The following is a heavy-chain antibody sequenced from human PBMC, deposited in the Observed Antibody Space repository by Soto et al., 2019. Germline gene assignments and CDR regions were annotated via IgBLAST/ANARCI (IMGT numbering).Heavy chain of an antibody. Sequence: LSLTGAVSGGSINSSNWWSWVRQPPGKGLEWIGEIYHSGSTNYNPSLKSRVTISVDKSKNQFSLKLSSVTAADTAVYYCARAPAGRYCTNGVCYRVLDYWGQGTLV. J-gene: IGHJ4*02. V-gene: IGHV4-4*02. CDR1: GGSINSSNW. D-gene: IGHD2-8*01. CDR3: ARAPAGRYCTNGVCYRVLDY. CDR2: IYHSGST.